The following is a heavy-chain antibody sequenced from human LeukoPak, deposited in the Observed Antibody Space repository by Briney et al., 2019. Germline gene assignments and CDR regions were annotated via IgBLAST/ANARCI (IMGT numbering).Heavy chain of an antibody. CDR1: AFTISSYA. Sequence: GGSLRLSCAASAFTISSYAMSWVRQAPGKGLEWVSAISGSGGSTYYADSVKGRFTISRDNSKNTLYLQMNSLRAEDTAVYYCAKYCSSTSCQDYWGQGTLVTVSS. V-gene: IGHV3-23*01. J-gene: IGHJ4*02. CDR2: ISGSGGST. CDR3: AKYCSSTSCQDY. D-gene: IGHD2-2*01.